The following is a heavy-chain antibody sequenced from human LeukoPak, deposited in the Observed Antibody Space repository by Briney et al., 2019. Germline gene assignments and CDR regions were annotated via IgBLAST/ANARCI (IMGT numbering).Heavy chain of an antibody. Sequence: PSETLSFTCTVSGGSLSSFYGSWIRRPQGRGWGGIAYTLNTGSSDYNPSLKSRVTISMDTSENQFSLNLRSVTAADTAVYYCASLKMGHGGWLYSYYGLDVWGQGTTVTVSS. CDR3: ASLKMGHGGWLYSYYGLDV. D-gene: IGHD5-12*01. J-gene: IGHJ6*02. CDR2: TLNTGSS. V-gene: IGHV4-59*08. CDR1: GGSLSSFY.